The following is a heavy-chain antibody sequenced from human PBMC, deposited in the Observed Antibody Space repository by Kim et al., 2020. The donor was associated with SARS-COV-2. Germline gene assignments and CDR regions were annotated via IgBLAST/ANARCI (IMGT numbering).Heavy chain of an antibody. V-gene: IGHV3-21*01. J-gene: IGHJ6*02. CDR3: ARDEPLKGSSWQYYYYYGMDV. Sequence: GGSLRLSCAASGFTFSSYGMSWVRQAPGKGLEWVSAISGSSGYIYYADSVKGRFTISRDNAKNTLYLQMNSLRAEDTAVYYCARDEPLKGSSWQYYYYYGMDVWGQGTTVTVSS. D-gene: IGHD6-13*01. CDR1: GFTFSSYG. CDR2: ISGSSGYI.